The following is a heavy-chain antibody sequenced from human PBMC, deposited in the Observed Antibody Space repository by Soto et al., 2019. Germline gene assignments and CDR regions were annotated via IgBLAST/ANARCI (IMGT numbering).Heavy chain of an antibody. CDR1: GYTFTSYA. CDR2: INAGNGNT. CDR3: ARGGSLYWYFDL. J-gene: IGHJ2*01. V-gene: IGHV1-3*01. Sequence: QVQLVQSGAEVKKPGASVKVSCKASGYTFTSYAMHWVRQAPGQRLEWMGWINAGNGNTKYSQKFQGRVTITSDTSASTAYMELRSLRSDDTAVYYWARGGSLYWYFDLWGRGTLVTVSS. D-gene: IGHD1-26*01.